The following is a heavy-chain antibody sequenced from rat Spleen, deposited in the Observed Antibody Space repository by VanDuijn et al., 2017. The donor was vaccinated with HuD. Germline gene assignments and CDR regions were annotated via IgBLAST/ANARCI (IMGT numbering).Heavy chain of an antibody. J-gene: IGHJ2*01. CDR2: ISTRGGST. Sequence: VQLKESGPGLVQPSQTLSLTCTVSGFSLSSYGVIWVRQAPPKGLEWVATISTRGGSTYYRDSVKGRFTIPRDNAKSTLYLQMVSLRAEDTATYYCARQTDGSYYFDYWGQGVMVTVSS. CDR1: GFSLSSYG. V-gene: IGHV5S13*01. D-gene: IGHD1-3*01. CDR3: ARQTDGSYYFDY.